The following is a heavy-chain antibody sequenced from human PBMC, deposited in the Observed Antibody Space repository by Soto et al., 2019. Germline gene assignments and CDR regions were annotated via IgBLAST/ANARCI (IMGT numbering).Heavy chain of an antibody. D-gene: IGHD3-3*01. Sequence: EVQLLESGGGLVQPGGSLRLSCAASGFTFSNYDMSWVHQAPGKGLEWVSTISGGGGRIYYADSVKGRFTISRDNSKNTLYKKINTLRAEDTAVYYCAKSPASFFCFDYWGQGTLVTVSS. V-gene: IGHV3-23*01. J-gene: IGHJ4*02. CDR1: GFTFSNYD. CDR3: AKSPASFFCFDY. CDR2: ISGGGGRI.